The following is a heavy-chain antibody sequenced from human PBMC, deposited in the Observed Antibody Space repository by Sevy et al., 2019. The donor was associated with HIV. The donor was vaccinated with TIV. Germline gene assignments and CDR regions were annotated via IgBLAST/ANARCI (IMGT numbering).Heavy chain of an antibody. J-gene: IGHJ3*02. Sequence: SENLSLTCTVSGGSISSYYWSWIRQPAGKGLEWIGRIYTSGSTNYNPSLKSRVTMSVDTSKNQFSLNLSSVTAADTAVYYCARVGQEDSRGNEAFDIWAQGTMVTVSS. CDR1: GGSISSYY. D-gene: IGHD3-22*01. CDR3: ARVGQEDSRGNEAFDI. V-gene: IGHV4-4*07. CDR2: IYTSGST.